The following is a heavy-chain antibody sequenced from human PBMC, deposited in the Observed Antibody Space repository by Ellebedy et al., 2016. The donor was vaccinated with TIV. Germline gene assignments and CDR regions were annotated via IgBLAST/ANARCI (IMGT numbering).Heavy chain of an antibody. CDR1: GDPVSAYF. CDR3: ARDNGDHGMDF. Sequence: MPSETLSLTCSLSGDPVSAYFWGWIRQPPGKGLEWIGCKYYTGSTKYNPSLKSRVTFSLDTSKRRFSLNLTSVTAADTAVYYCARDNGDHGMDFWGQGILVTVSS. V-gene: IGHV4-59*02. D-gene: IGHD2-8*01. J-gene: IGHJ4*02. CDR2: KYYTGST.